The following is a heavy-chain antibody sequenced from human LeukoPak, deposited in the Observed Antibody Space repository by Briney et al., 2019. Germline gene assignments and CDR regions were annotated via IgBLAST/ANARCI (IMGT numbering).Heavy chain of an antibody. CDR2: IYTSGST. J-gene: IGHJ6*02. Sequence: SETLSLTCTVSGGSISSYYWSWLRQPAGKGLEWIGRIYTSGSTNYNPSLKSRVTMSVDTSKNQFSLKLSSVTAADTAVYYCAGLPYYYYYGMDVWGQGTTATVSS. V-gene: IGHV4-4*07. CDR1: GGSISSYY. CDR3: AGLPYYYYYGMDV.